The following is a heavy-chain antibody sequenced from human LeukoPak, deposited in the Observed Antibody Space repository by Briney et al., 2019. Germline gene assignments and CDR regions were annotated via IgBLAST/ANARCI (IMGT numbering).Heavy chain of an antibody. CDR3: ARDKGSRYSSSWSPPDY. D-gene: IGHD6-13*01. CDR1: GFTFSSYG. Sequence: GRSLRLSCVISGFTFSSYGMHWVRQVPGKGLEWVAVISYDAKSNYHVDSVKGRFTISRDNAKNTLYLQMNSLRAEDTAVYYCARDKGSRYSSSWSPPDYWGQGTLVTVSS. V-gene: IGHV3-30*03. CDR2: ISYDAKSN. J-gene: IGHJ4*02.